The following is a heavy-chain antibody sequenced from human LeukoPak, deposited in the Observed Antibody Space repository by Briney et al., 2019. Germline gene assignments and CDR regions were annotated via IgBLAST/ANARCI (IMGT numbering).Heavy chain of an antibody. CDR1: GFTVSSNY. CDR2: IYSGGST. J-gene: IGHJ3*02. CDR3: AKDGGSSGWYYAFDI. D-gene: IGHD6-19*01. Sequence: GGSLRLSCAASGFTVSSNYMSWVRQAPGKGLEWVSVIYSGGSTYYADSVKGRFTISRDNSKNTLYLQMNSLRAEDTAVYYCAKDGGSSGWYYAFDIWGQGTMVTISS. V-gene: IGHV3-53*01.